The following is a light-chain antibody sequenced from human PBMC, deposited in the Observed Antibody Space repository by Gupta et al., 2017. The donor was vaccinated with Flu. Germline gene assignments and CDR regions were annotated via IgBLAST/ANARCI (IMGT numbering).Light chain of an antibody. CDR1: GGSIATYY. CDR3: QSYNANNVV. J-gene: IGLJ2*01. V-gene: IGLV6-57*01. CDR2: EDN. Sequence: TVTISCTRSGGSIATYYVQWYQQRPCSSPTTVIYEDNERPSGIPDRFSGSIDSSSNSAALTIAGLKTEDEDYYYCQSYNANNVVFGGGTRLTVL.